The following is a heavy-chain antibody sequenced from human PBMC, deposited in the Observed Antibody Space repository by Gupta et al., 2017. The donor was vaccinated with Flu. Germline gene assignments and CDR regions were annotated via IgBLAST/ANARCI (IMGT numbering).Heavy chain of an antibody. CDR3: AKDPKGGSGSYWGYFDY. Sequence: EVQLVESGGGLVQPGRSLRLSCAASGFTFADYAMHWVRQAPGKGLEWVSGISWNSGSIGYADSVKGRFTISRDNAKNSLYLQMNSLRAEDTALYYCAKDPKGGSGSYWGYFDYWGQGTLVTVSS. V-gene: IGHV3-9*01. D-gene: IGHD3-10*01. CDR1: GFTFADYA. CDR2: ISWNSGSI. J-gene: IGHJ4*02.